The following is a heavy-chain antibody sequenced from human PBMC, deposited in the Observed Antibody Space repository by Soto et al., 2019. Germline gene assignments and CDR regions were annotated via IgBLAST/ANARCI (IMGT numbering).Heavy chain of an antibody. CDR3: ARDGSSSWYGWFDP. Sequence: SQALSLTCAISGDSVSSNSAAWNWIRQSPSRGLEWLGRTYYRSKWYNDYAVSVKSRITINPDTSKNQFSLQLNSVPPEDTAVYYCARDGSSSWYGWFDPWGQGTLVTVSS. CDR2: TYYRSKWYN. CDR1: GDSVSSNSAA. J-gene: IGHJ5*02. D-gene: IGHD6-13*01. V-gene: IGHV6-1*01.